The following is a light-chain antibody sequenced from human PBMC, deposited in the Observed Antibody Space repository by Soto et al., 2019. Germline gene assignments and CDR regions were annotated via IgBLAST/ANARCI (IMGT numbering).Light chain of an antibody. CDR3: SSYAGNTIVI. CDR1: SSDVGHYNY. Sequence: QSALTQPPSVSGSPGQSVSISCTGTSSDVGHYNYVSWYQQHPGKAPKLMIFDVNRRPSGVPDRFSGSKSGNTASLTISGLQAEDEADYYCSSYAGNTIVIFGGGTKLTVL. J-gene: IGLJ2*01. CDR2: DVN. V-gene: IGLV2-11*01.